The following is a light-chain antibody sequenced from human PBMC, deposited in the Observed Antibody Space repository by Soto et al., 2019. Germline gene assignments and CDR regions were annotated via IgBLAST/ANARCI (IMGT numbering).Light chain of an antibody. CDR3: SSYAGSNIL. CDR1: SSDIGGYNY. Sequence: QSALTQPPSASGSPGQSVALSCTGASSDIGGYNYVSWYQQHPGKAPRLMIYEVSKRPSGVPDRFSGSKSGNTASLTVSGIQAEDEADYYCSSYAGSNILFGGGTKLTVL. CDR2: EVS. J-gene: IGLJ2*01. V-gene: IGLV2-8*01.